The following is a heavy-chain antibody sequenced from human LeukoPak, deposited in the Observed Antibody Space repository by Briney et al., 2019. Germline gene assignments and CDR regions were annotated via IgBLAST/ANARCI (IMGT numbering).Heavy chain of an antibody. V-gene: IGHV3-23*01. CDR3: ANSLVAARPYYFDY. Sequence: GGSLRLSCAASGFTFSSYAMSWVRQAPGKGLEWVSAISGSGGSTYYADSVKGRFTISRDNSKNTLYLQMNSLRAEDTVVYYCANSLVAARPYYFDYWGQGTLVTVSS. CDR2: ISGSGGST. D-gene: IGHD2-15*01. J-gene: IGHJ4*02. CDR1: GFTFSSYA.